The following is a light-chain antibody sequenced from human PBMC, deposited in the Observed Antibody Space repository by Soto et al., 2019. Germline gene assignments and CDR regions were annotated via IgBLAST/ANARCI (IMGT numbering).Light chain of an antibody. V-gene: IGKV1-33*01. CDR3: LQSYSTPRT. Sequence: DIQMTQSPSSLSASVGDRVTITCQASQDVSNYLNWYQQKLGKAPKLLIYDASNLETGVPSRFSGSGSGTEFTLTISSLQPEDCATYYCLQSYSTPRTFGQGTKVDIK. J-gene: IGKJ1*01. CDR2: DAS. CDR1: QDVSNY.